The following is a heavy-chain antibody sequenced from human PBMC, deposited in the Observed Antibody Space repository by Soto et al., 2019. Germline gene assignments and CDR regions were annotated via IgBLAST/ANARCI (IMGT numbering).Heavy chain of an antibody. D-gene: IGHD5-12*01. CDR2: IYYSGST. V-gene: IGHV4-31*03. CDR1: GGSISSGDYY. J-gene: IGHJ4*02. Sequence: SETLSLTCTVSGGSISSGDYYWSWIRQHPGKGLEWIGYIYYSGSTYYNPSLKSRVTISVDTSKNQFSLKLSSVTAADTAVYYCARWLGYGPHFDYWGQGTLVTVSS. CDR3: ARWLGYGPHFDY.